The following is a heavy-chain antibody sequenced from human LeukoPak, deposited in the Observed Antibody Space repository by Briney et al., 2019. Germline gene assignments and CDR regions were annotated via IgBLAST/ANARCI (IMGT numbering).Heavy chain of an antibody. V-gene: IGHV3-15*01. Sequence: KPGGSLRLSCAASGFTFSYDWMTWVRQAPGKGLEWVGRIKSKTDGGTTDYAAPVKGRFIISRDDSKNTLYLQMNSPKTEDTAVYYCSTVRYCSGGSCVGGMDVWGQGTTVTVSS. CDR1: GFTFSYDW. CDR3: STVRYCSGGSCVGGMDV. J-gene: IGHJ6*02. D-gene: IGHD2-15*01. CDR2: IKSKTDGGTT.